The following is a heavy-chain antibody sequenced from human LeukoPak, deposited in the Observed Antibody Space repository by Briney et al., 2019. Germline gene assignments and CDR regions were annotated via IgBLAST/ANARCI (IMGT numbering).Heavy chain of an antibody. V-gene: IGHV3-73*01. J-gene: IGHJ3*02. CDR3: TSRGIAARHQSSDVFDI. CDR2: IRRKANSYAT. Sequence: PGGSLRLSCAASGFTFSGSAMHWVRQASGKGLEWVGRIRRKANSYATAYAASVKGRFTISRDDSKNTAYLQMNSLKTEDTAVYYCTSRGIAARHQSSDVFDIWGQGTMVTVSS. CDR1: GFTFSGSA. D-gene: IGHD6-6*01.